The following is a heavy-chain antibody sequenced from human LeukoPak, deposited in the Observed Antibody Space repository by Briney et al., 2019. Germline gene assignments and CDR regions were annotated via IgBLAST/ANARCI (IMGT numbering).Heavy chain of an antibody. CDR1: GGSFSGYY. V-gene: IGHV4-38-2*01. CDR2: IYHSGST. Sequence: KTSETLSLTCAVYGGSFSGYYWGWIRQPPGKGLEWIGSIYHSGSTYYNPSLKSRVTISVDTSKNQFSLKLSSVTAADTAVYYCARVKSSSRLVDPQDNYYYYGMDVWGKGTTVTVSS. CDR3: ARVKSSSRLVDPQDNYYYYGMDV. D-gene: IGHD6-13*01. J-gene: IGHJ6*04.